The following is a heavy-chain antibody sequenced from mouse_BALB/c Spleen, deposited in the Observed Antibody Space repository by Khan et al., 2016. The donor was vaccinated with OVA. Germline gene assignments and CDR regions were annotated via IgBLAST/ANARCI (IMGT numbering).Heavy chain of an antibody. CDR1: GYTFTSFY. CDR2: INPNNGGT. J-gene: IGHJ3*01. V-gene: IGHV1S81*02. CDR3: TRGGYGSPFAY. Sequence: VQLQESGAELVKPGASVKLSCKASGYTFTSFYMYWVKQRPGQGLEWIGEINPNNGGTNVNEKFKSKATLTVDKSSSTAYMELSSLTSEDSAVXYCTRGGYGSPFAYWGQGTLVTVSA. D-gene: IGHD1-1*01.